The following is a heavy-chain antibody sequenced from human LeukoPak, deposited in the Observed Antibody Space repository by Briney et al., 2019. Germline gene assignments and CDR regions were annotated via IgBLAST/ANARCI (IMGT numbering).Heavy chain of an antibody. J-gene: IGHJ4*02. D-gene: IGHD3-22*01. CDR2: AHNDGDTK. V-gene: IGHV3-30*02. Sequence: GGSLRLSCAASGLTFSSYWMHWVRQAPGKGLEWVAVAHNDGDTKYYADSVRGRFTISRDNSKNTLHLQMSSLRAEDTAVYYCATGSGSYYSHWGQGTLVTASS. CDR3: ATGSGSYYSH. CDR1: GLTFSSYW.